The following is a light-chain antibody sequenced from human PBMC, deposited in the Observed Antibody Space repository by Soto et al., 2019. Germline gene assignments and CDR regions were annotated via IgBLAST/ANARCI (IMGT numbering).Light chain of an antibody. V-gene: IGLV3-21*04. J-gene: IGLJ2*01. CDR3: QVWDSSSDPAVV. CDR2: YDS. CDR1: NIGSKS. Sequence: SYELTQPPSVSVAPGKTARITCGGNNIGSKSVHWYQQKPGQAPVLVIYYDSDRPSGIPERFSGSNSGNTAPLTISRVEAGDEADYYCQVWDSSSDPAVVFGGGTKLTVL.